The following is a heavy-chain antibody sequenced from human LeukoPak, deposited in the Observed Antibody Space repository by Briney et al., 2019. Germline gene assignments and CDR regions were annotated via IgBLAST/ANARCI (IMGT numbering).Heavy chain of an antibody. CDR3: ARAYSSSWYDF. CDR2: ISSSGSGGST. CDR1: GFTFSSYA. V-gene: IGHV3-23*01. Sequence: GGSLRLSCAASGFTFSSYAMSWVRQAPGKGLEWVSGISSSGSGGSTYYADSVKSRFTISRDNPKNTLYLQINSVRAEDTAVYYCARAYSSSWYDFWGQGTLVTVSS. J-gene: IGHJ5*01. D-gene: IGHD6-13*01.